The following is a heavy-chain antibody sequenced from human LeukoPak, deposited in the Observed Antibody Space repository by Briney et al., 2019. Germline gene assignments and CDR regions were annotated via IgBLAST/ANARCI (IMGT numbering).Heavy chain of an antibody. CDR2: ISYDGSNN. CDR1: GFTFSSYA. V-gene: IGHV3-30-3*01. D-gene: IGHD1-26*01. J-gene: IGHJ3*02. Sequence: GGSLRLSCAASGFTFSSYAMHWVRQAPGKGLEWVAVISYDGSNNYYADSVKGRFTISRDNSKNTLYLQMNSLRAEDTAVYYCAKARIWGATPSAFDIWGQGTMVTVSS. CDR3: AKARIWGATPSAFDI.